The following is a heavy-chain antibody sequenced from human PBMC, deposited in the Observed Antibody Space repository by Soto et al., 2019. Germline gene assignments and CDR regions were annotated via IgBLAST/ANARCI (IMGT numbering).Heavy chain of an antibody. CDR2: IIPIFGTA. CDR1: GGTFSSYT. J-gene: IGHJ2*01. D-gene: IGHD5-12*01. V-gene: IGHV1-69*12. CDR3: ARGNHRWLQLWYFDL. Sequence: QVQLVQSGAEVKKPGSSVTVSCKASGGTFSSYTISWVRQAPGQGLEWMGGIIPIFGTANYAQKFQGRVTITADDCTSTAYMELSSLRSEDTAVYYCARGNHRWLQLWYFDLWGRGTLVTVSS.